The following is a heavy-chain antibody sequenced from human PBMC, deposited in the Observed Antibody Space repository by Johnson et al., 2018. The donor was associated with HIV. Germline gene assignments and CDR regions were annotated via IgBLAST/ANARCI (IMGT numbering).Heavy chain of an antibody. D-gene: IGHD6-13*01. J-gene: IGHJ3*02. CDR1: GFTVSSNS. V-gene: IGHV3-9*01. CDR3: AKDLPGDSSSWYGAFDI. CDR2: ISWTSGRI. Sequence: VQLVESGGALVQPGGSLRLSCAASGFTVSSNSMTWVRQAPGKGLEWVSGISWTSGRIGYADSVRGRFTISRDNAKNSLYLQMNSLRAEDTALYYCAKDLPGDSSSWYGAFDIWGQGTMVTVSS.